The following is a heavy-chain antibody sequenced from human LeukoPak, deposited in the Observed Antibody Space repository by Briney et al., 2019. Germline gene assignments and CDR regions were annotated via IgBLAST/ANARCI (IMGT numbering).Heavy chain of an antibody. CDR3: ARETPAHY. CDR2: VSSSGSTI. CDR1: GFTFSSYA. J-gene: IGHJ4*02. V-gene: IGHV3-48*03. Sequence: GSLRLSCAASGFTFSSYAMHWVRQAPGRGLEWVSYVSSSGSTIYYADTVKGRFTISRDNAKNSLYLQMNSLRAEDTAVYYCARETPAHYWGQGTLVTVSS.